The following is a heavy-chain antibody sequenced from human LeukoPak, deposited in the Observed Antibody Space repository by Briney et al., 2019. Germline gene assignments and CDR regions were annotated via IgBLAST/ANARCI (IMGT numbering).Heavy chain of an antibody. J-gene: IGHJ6*04. Sequence: SETLSLTCAVSGGSISSYYWSWIRQPPGKGLEWIGYIYYSGSTNYNPSLKSRVTISVDTSKNQFSLKLSSVTAADTAVYYCARNPAYGSGSYYSPYYYYGMDVWGKGTTVTVSS. CDR3: ARNPAYGSGSYYSPYYYYGMDV. D-gene: IGHD3-10*01. CDR1: GGSISSYY. CDR2: IYYSGST. V-gene: IGHV4-59*01.